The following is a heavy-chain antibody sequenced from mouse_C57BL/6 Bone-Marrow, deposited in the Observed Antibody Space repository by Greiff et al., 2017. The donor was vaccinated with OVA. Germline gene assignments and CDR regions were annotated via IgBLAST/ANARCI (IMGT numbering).Heavy chain of an antibody. CDR3: ARNGYYGSGAMDY. J-gene: IGHJ4*01. V-gene: IGHV8-8*01. CDR1: GFSLSTYGMG. CDR2: IWWDDDK. Sequence: QVTLKESGPGILQPSQTLSLTCSFSGFSLSTYGMGVGWIRPPSGQGLEWLAHIWWDDDKYYNPAMKSRLTISKDTSKNQVFLKFANVDTADTATYYCARNGYYGSGAMDYWGQGTSVTVSS. D-gene: IGHD1-1*01.